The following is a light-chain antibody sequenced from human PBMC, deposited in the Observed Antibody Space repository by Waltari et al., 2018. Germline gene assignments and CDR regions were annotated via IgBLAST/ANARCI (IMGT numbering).Light chain of an antibody. CDR1: QNIGTS. Sequence: DIQMTQSPSSVSASVGDRVTITCRASQNIGTSLNWYQQKPGKAPKLLVHAASRLYSGVPSRFSGSESGTDFTLTISSLQPEDFTTYYCQQSYSTPRLTFGGGTKVDIK. CDR3: QQSYSTPRLT. CDR2: AAS. V-gene: IGKV1-39*01. J-gene: IGKJ4*01.